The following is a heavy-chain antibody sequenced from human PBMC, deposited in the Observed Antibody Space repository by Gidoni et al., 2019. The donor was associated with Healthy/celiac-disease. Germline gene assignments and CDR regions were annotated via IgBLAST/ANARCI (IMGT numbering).Heavy chain of an antibody. Sequence: EVQLVESGGGLVKPGGSLRLSCAASGFTFSSYSMNWARQAPGKGLEWVLFISSGSSYIYYADSVKGRFTNSRDNAKNSIYLQMNSLRAEDTAVYYCARDIYPSIAVAGTWGQGTLVTVSS. CDR2: ISSGSSYI. V-gene: IGHV3-21*01. CDR1: GFTFSSYS. J-gene: IGHJ4*02. CDR3: ARDIYPSIAVAGT. D-gene: IGHD6-19*01.